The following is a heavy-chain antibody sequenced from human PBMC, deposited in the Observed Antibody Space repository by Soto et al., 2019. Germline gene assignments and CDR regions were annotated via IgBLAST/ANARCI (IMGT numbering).Heavy chain of an antibody. V-gene: IGHV1-2*02. J-gene: IGHJ2*01. Sequence: QVQLVQSGAEVKKPGASVKVSCTTYGYTFSDYFLHWVRQAPGQGPEWMGFLNPKRGGTEYAQKFQGRVTMTSDTYSSTVSMDLSGLTSDDTAIYYCARDSGIPGRYWYFGLWGRGTLVTVSS. CDR2: LNPKRGGT. CDR1: GYTFSDYF. CDR3: ARDSGIPGRYWYFGL. D-gene: IGHD2-21*01.